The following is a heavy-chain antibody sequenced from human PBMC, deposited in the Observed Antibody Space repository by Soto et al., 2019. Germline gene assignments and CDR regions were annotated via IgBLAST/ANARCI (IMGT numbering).Heavy chain of an antibody. Sequence: QVQLQESGPGRVKPSQTLSLTCTVSGGSISSGGYYWSWTRQPPGKGLEWIGYIYYSGSTYYNPSLQILVTISVDTSKNQYSPKLSSVPAADTAVYYCARGKWYFDLWGRGTLVTVSS. CDR3: ARGKWYFDL. V-gene: IGHV4-31*01. CDR2: IYYSGST. CDR1: GGSISSGGYY. J-gene: IGHJ2*01.